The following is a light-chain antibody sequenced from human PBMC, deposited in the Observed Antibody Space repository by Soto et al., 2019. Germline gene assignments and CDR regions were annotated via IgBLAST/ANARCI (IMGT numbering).Light chain of an antibody. CDR1: QTVSNN. Sequence: EIVMTQSPGTLSVSPGEGATLSCRASQTVSNNLAWYQQKPGQAPRLLIYGASTRATGIPARFSGSGSGTEFTLTISSLQSGDFAVYYCQQYNNWPRTFGQGTKVDI. CDR3: QQYNNWPRT. CDR2: GAS. V-gene: IGKV3-15*01. J-gene: IGKJ1*01.